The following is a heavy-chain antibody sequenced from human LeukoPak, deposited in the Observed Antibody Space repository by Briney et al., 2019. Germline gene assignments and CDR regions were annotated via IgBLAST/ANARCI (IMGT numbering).Heavy chain of an antibody. CDR1: GGSISSSSYY. V-gene: IGHV4-61*05. J-gene: IGHJ4*02. CDR2: IYTSGST. CDR3: ATSVDYSNYHFDY. D-gene: IGHD4-11*01. Sequence: SETLSLTCTVSGGSISSSSYYWSWIRQPPGKGLEWIGYIYTSGSTNYNPSLKSRVTISVDTSKNQFSLKLSSVTAADTAVYYCATSVDYSNYHFDYWGQGTLVTVSS.